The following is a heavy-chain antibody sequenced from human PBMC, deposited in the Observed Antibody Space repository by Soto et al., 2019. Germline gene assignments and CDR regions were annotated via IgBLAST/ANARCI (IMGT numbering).Heavy chain of an antibody. D-gene: IGHD3-22*01. CDR2: IYHSGST. CDR3: ARVESYDSRGHDSLSVDP. Sequence: TLSLTCAVSSGSISRGGYSWSWLRKPPGKVLEWIGYIYHSGSTYYNPSLKSRVTISVDRSKNQFSLKLSSVTAADTAVYYWARVESYDSRGHDSLSVDPWGQVTLVTFSS. J-gene: IGHJ5*02. CDR1: SGSISRGGYS. V-gene: IGHV4-30-2*01.